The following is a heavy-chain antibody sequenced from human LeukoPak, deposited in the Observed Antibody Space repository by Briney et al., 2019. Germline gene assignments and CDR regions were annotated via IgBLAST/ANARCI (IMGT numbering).Heavy chain of an antibody. CDR2: IKQDGSEK. Sequence: PGGFLRLSCAASGFTFNSYWMSWVRQAPGKGLEWVANIKQDGSEKHYVDSVKGRFTISRDNAKNSLYLQMNSLRAEDTAVYYCARDQESSGWGYWGQGTLVTVSS. CDR3: ARDQESSGWGY. CDR1: GFTFNSYW. J-gene: IGHJ4*02. D-gene: IGHD1-26*01. V-gene: IGHV3-7*01.